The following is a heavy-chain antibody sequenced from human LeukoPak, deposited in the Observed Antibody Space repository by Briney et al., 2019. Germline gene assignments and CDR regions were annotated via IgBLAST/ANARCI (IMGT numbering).Heavy chain of an antibody. CDR3: ASGGGSTYYDFWSGYYRRNYYYYYYMDV. Sequence: GASVTVSCKASGYTFSSYDINWVRQATGQGVEWMGWMHPNSGNTGYAKKLQGRVTMTRNTTKSTAYMELGSLRSAETAVYYCASGGGSTYYDFWSGYYRRNYYYYYYMDVWGKGTTVTVSS. CDR1: GYTFSSYD. CDR2: MHPNSGNT. V-gene: IGHV1-8*01. D-gene: IGHD3-3*01. J-gene: IGHJ6*03.